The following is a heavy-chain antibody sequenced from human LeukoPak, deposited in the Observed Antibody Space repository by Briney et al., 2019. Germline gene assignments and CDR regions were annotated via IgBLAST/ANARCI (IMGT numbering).Heavy chain of an antibody. CDR3: ATCIAVAGYAGFDY. J-gene: IGHJ4*02. D-gene: IGHD6-19*01. CDR2: ISGSGGST. Sequence: PGGSLRLSCAASGFTFSSYAMSWVRQAPGKGLEWVSAISGSGGSTYYADSVKGRFTISRDNSKNTLYLQMNSLRAEDTAVYYCATCIAVAGYAGFDYRGQGTLVTVSS. CDR1: GFTFSSYA. V-gene: IGHV3-23*01.